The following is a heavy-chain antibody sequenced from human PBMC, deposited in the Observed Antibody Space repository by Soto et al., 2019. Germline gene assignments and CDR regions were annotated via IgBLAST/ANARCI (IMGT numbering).Heavy chain of an antibody. CDR2: VYYTGSI. J-gene: IGHJ6*02. V-gene: IGHV4-4*02. CDR1: GVSVTSKNW. Sequence: NPSETLSLTXVVSGVSVTSKNWWWSWVRLSPGERPEWIGQVYYTGSIKYNPSLQSRATISLDKSKNLLSLKLSSVTAADTAVYYCARDYRTPSGGMDVWGQGTTVTVSS. CDR3: ARDYRTPSGGMDV. D-gene: IGHD3-16*02.